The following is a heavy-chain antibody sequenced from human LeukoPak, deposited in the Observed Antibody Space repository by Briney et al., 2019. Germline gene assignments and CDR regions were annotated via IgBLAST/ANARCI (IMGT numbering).Heavy chain of an antibody. CDR3: ARVRIAVAGTHGHYYFDY. CDR1: GFTFDDYG. J-gene: IGHJ4*02. V-gene: IGHV3-20*04. CDR2: INWNGGST. D-gene: IGHD6-19*01. Sequence: GGSLRLSCAASGFTFDDYGMSWVRQAPGKGLEWVSGINWNGGSTGYADSVKGRFTISRDNAKNSLYLQMNSLRAEDTALYYCARVRIAVAGTHGHYYFDYWGQGTLVTVSS.